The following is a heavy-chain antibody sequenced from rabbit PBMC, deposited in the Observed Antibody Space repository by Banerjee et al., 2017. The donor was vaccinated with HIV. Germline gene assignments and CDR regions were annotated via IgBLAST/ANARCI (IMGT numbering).Heavy chain of an antibody. Sequence: VEYGGDLVQPEGSLTLTCKASGFDLSSYYYMCWVRQAPGKGLEWIACIYTGDGSTYYASWAKGRFTISKTSSTTVTLQMTSLTAADTATYFCARSTMTGLFSLWGPGTLVTVS. CDR1: GFDLSSYYY. J-gene: IGHJ4*01. CDR2: IYTGDGST. V-gene: IGHV1S40*01. D-gene: IGHD2-1*01. CDR3: ARSTMTGLFSL.